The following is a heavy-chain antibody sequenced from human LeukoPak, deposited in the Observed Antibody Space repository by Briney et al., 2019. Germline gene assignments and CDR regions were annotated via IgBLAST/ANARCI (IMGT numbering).Heavy chain of an antibody. CDR1: GFTFSSYA. Sequence: GGSLRLSCAASGFTFSSYAMSWVRQAPGKGLEWVSAISGSGGSTYYADSVKGRFTISRDNSKNTLYLQMNSLRAEDTAVYYCAKDPSYDSSGYCVLDYWGQGTLVTVSS. J-gene: IGHJ4*02. D-gene: IGHD3-22*01. CDR3: AKDPSYDSSGYCVLDY. V-gene: IGHV3-23*01. CDR2: ISGSGGST.